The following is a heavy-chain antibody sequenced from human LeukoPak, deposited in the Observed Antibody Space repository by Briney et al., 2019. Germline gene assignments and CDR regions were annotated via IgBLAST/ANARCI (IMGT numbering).Heavy chain of an antibody. D-gene: IGHD6-19*01. CDR1: GLTFSSYA. CDR2: ISGSGGST. V-gene: IGHV3-23*01. CDR3: AKGRSGGGDYYFGMDV. Sequence: GGSLRLSCAASGLTFSSYAMSWVRQAPGKGLEWVSSISGSGGSTYYADSVKGRFTISRDNSQNTLYLQMNSLRAEDTAVYYCAKGRSGGGDYYFGMDVWGPGTTVTVSS. J-gene: IGHJ6*02.